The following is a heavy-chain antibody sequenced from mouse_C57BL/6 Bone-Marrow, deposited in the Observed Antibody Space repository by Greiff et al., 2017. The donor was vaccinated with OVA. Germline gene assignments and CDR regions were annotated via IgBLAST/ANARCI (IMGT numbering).Heavy chain of an antibody. CDR3: ARWVTTVVATGMDY. D-gene: IGHD1-1*01. J-gene: IGHJ4*01. CDR2: IYPGSGNT. Sequence: VKLMESGAELVRPGASVKLSCKASGYTFTDYYINWVKQRPGQGLEWIARIYPGSGNTYYNEKFKGKATLTAEKSSSTAYMQLSSLTSEDSAVYFCARWVTTVVATGMDYWGQGTSVTVSS. CDR1: GYTFTDYY. V-gene: IGHV1-76*01.